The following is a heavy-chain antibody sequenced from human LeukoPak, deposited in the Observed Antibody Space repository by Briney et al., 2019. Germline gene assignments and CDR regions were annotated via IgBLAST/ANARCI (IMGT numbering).Heavy chain of an antibody. D-gene: IGHD2-15*01. V-gene: IGHV4-4*07. CDR3: AKVAASYYYYYMDV. CDR2: IYTSGST. CDR1: GGSISSYY. Sequence: PSETLSLTCTVSGGSISSYYWSWIRQPAGKGLEWIGRIYTSGSTNYNPSLKSRVTMSVDTSKNQFSLKLSSVTAADTAVYYCAKVAASYYYYYMDVWGKGTTVTVSS. J-gene: IGHJ6*03.